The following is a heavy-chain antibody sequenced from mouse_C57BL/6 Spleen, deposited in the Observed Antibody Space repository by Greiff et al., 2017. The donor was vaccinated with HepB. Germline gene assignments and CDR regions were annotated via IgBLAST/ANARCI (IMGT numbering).Heavy chain of an antibody. CDR3: AILWPLDY. Sequence: VQLQQSGPELVKPGASVKISCKASGYAFSSSWMNWVKRRPGKGLEWIGRIYPGDGDTNYNGKFKGKATLTADKSSSTAYMQLSSLTSEDSAVYFCAILWPLDYWGQGTTLTVSS. J-gene: IGHJ2*01. CDR1: GYAFSSSW. CDR2: IYPGDGDT. V-gene: IGHV1-82*01. D-gene: IGHD1-1*02.